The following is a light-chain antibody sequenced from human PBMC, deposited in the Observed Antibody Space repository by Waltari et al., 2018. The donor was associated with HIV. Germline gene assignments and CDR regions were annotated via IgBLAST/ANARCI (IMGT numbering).Light chain of an antibody. V-gene: IGLV1-51*01. Sequence: QSVLTQPPSVSAPPGQKVTISCSGSSSSFGNNYVSWYQQVPGTAPKLLIYDNNRRPSGIPDQFSGSKSGTSATLAITGLQTGDEADYYCGTWDNSLSAGFFGGGTKLTVL. CDR2: DNN. CDR1: SSSFGNNY. J-gene: IGLJ2*01. CDR3: GTWDNSLSAGF.